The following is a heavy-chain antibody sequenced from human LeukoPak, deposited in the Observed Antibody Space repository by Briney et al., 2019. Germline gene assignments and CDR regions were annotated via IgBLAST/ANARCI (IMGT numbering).Heavy chain of an antibody. V-gene: IGHV3-33*01. J-gene: IGHJ4*02. D-gene: IGHD2-21*02. CDR1: GFTFSNHG. CDR3: ARDRLEAVTDDDYFDY. CDR2: IWYDGSNK. Sequence: PGGSLRLSCAASGFTFSNHGMHWVRQAPGKGPEWVALIWYDGSNKYYGDSVKGRFTISRDNSKNTVYLQMNSLSAEDTGVYYCARDRLEAVTDDDYFDYWGQGTLVTVSS.